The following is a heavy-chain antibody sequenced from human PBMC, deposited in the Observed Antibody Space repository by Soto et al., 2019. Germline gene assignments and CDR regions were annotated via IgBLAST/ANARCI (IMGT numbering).Heavy chain of an antibody. CDR1: NASITSSGYY. CDR2: IYHSGSN. Sequence: QVQLQESGPRLVEASQTLSLTCTVSNASITSSGYYWSWVRQPPGKRLEWSGYIYHSGSNFYGPALQSRLTMSVDTSKNQFSPTLRSVTAADTAVYHCARTSGTYYVPDYWGQGTLVTVSS. D-gene: IGHD1-26*01. CDR3: ARTSGTYYVPDY. J-gene: IGHJ4*02. V-gene: IGHV4-31*03.